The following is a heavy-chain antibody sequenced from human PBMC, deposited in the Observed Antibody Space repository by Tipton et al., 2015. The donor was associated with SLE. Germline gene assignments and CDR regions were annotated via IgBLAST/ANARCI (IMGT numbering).Heavy chain of an antibody. Sequence: TLSLTCTVSGGSISSHYWSWIRQPPGKGLEWIGYIYYSGSTNYNPSLKSRVTISVDTSKNQFSLKLSSVTAADTAVYYCAKEVVGSSPSPFYYYYYMDVWGKGTTVTVSS. CDR3: AKEVVGSSPSPFYYYYYMDV. V-gene: IGHV4-59*11. J-gene: IGHJ6*03. D-gene: IGHD2-15*01. CDR2: IYYSGST. CDR1: GGSISSHY.